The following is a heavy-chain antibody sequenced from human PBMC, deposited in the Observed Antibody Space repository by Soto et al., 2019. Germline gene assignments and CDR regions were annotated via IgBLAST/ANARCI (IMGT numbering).Heavy chain of an antibody. V-gene: IGHV2-70*11. J-gene: IGHJ4*02. Sequence: GSGPTLVNPTQTLTLTCTFSGFSLSTSGMCVSWIRQPPGKALEWLARIDWRDDKYYNTSLKTRLTISKDTSKNQVVLTMTNMDPVDTATYYCARMSATDYYDSSGHYSENFFDYWGQGTQVTVSS. CDR2: IDWRDDK. CDR3: ARMSATDYYDSSGHYSENFFDY. CDR1: GFSLSTSGMC. D-gene: IGHD3-22*01.